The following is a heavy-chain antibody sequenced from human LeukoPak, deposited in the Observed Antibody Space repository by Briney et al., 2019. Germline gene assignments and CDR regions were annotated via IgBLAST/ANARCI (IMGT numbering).Heavy chain of an antibody. J-gene: IGHJ4*02. CDR3: ARSPGAGYFYYFDY. CDR2: IYSGGST. CDR1: GFTVSSNY. V-gene: IGHV3-66*01. Sequence: QPGGSLRLSCAASGFTVSSNYMSWVRQAPGKGLEWVSVIYSGGSTYYADSVKGRFTISRDNSKNTLYLQMNSLRAEDTAVYYCARSPGAGYFYYFDYWGEGTLVTVSS. D-gene: IGHD3-9*01.